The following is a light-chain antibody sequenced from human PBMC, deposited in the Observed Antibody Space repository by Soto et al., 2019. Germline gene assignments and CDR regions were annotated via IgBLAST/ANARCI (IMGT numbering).Light chain of an antibody. J-gene: IGKJ4*01. Sequence: EIVMTQSPATLSVSPGERATLSCRASQSVSSNLAWYQQKPGQAPRLLIYGASTRATGIPARFSGSRSGTEFTLTISSLQSADFAVYYCQQYKNWPPLTFGGGTKVEIK. CDR2: GAS. V-gene: IGKV3-15*01. CDR1: QSVSSN. CDR3: QQYKNWPPLT.